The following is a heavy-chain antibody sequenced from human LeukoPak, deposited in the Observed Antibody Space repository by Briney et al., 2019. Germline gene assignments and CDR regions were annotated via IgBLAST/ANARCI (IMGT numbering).Heavy chain of an antibody. CDR1: GGSISRFY. CDR3: ARLRGNYFPDY. V-gene: IGHV4-59*01. CDR2: IYYSGST. J-gene: IGHJ4*02. Sequence: SETLSLTCTVSGGSISRFYWSWIRQPPGKGLEWIGYIYYSGSTNYNPSLKSRVTISVDTSKNQFSLNLSSVTAADTAVYYCARLRGNYFPDYWGQGTLVTVSS. D-gene: IGHD4-11*01.